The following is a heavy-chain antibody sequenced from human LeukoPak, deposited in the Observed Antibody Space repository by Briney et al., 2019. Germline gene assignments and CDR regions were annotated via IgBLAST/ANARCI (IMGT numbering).Heavy chain of an antibody. V-gene: IGHV3-53*01. D-gene: IGHD6-13*01. J-gene: IGHJ4*02. Sequence: PGGSLRLSCAASGFTVSSNYMSWVRQAPGKGLECVSIIYSGGSTSYADSVEGRFTISRDYSKNTLYLQMSGLRAEDTAIYYCAGITAAGTFDCWGQGTLVTVSS. CDR3: AGITAAGTFDC. CDR2: IYSGGST. CDR1: GFTVSSNY.